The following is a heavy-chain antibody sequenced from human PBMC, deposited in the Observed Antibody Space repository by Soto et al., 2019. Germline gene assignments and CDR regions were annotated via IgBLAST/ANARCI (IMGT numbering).Heavy chain of an antibody. V-gene: IGHV2-5*02. Sequence: QITLKESGPTLVKPTQTLTLTYTLSGFSLSTSGVSVGWIRQPPGKALEWLALIYWDDDKRYNPSLMDRLTITNDTSKNQVVLIMTNMDPVDTATYYCAHRVVGEDAFDVWGQGTLVTVSS. CDR2: IYWDDDK. J-gene: IGHJ3*01. CDR1: GFSLSTSGVS. CDR3: AHRVVGEDAFDV.